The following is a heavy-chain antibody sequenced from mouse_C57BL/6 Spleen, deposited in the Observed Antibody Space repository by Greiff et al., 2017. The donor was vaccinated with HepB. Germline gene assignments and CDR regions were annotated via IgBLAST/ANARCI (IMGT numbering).Heavy chain of an antibody. V-gene: IGHV1-82*01. Sequence: QVTLKVSGPELVKPGASVKISCKASGYAFSSSWMNWVKQRPGKGLEWIGRIYPGDGDTNYNGKFKGKATLTADKSSSTAYMQLSSLTSEDSAVYFCARWGRTAYYFDYWGQGTTLTVSS. D-gene: IGHD3-3*01. J-gene: IGHJ2*01. CDR3: ARWGRTAYYFDY. CDR2: IYPGDGDT. CDR1: GYAFSSSW.